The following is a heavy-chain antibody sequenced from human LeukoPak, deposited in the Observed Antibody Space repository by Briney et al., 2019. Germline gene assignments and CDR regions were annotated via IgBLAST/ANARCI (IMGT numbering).Heavy chain of an antibody. J-gene: IGHJ4*02. D-gene: IGHD6-6*01. Sequence: GASVKVSCKASGGTFSSYAISWVRQAPGQGLEWMGRIIPILGIANYAQKLQGRVTITADKSTSTAYMELSSLRSEDTAVYYCARGGPSSIAARPFHYWGQGTLVTVSS. CDR1: GGTFSSYA. V-gene: IGHV1-69*04. CDR3: ARGGPSSIAARPFHY. CDR2: IIPILGIA.